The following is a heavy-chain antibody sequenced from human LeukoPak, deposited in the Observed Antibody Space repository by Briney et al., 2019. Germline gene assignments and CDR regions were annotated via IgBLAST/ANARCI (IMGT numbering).Heavy chain of an antibody. Sequence: ASVTVSCKASGYNFTLYYMHWVRQAPGQGLEWMGIINPSGGSTSYAQKFQGRVTMTRDTPTSTVYMELSSLRSEDTAVYYCARDFGPLQVYVISHHAMDVWGQGTTVTVSS. CDR1: GYNFTLYY. D-gene: IGHD2-8*01. CDR3: ARDFGPLQVYVISHHAMDV. CDR2: INPSGGST. V-gene: IGHV1-46*01. J-gene: IGHJ6*02.